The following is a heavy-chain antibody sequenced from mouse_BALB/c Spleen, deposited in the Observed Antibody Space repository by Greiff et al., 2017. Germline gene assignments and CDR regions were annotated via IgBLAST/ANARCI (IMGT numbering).Heavy chain of an antibody. CDR1: GFNIKDTY. J-gene: IGHJ4*01. D-gene: IGHD1-1*01. CDR2: IDPANGNT. Sequence: VQLQHSGAELVKPGASVKLSCTASGFNIKDTYMHWVKQRPEQGLEWIGRIDPANGNTKYDPKFQGKATMTADTSSNTAYLQLSSLTSEDTAVYYCNALFYYGISYLGAMDYWGQGTSVTVSS. CDR3: NALFYYGISYLGAMDY. V-gene: IGHV14-3*02.